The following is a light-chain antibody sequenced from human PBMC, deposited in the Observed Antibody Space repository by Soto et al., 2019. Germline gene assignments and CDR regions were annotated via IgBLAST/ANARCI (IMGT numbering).Light chain of an antibody. J-gene: IGLJ1*01. CDR2: DVS. CDR1: NGHVGAYDF. CDR3: VSFTVHYSYV. V-gene: IGLV2-14*01. Sequence: QPVLTRPWSVTGAPGHWTPLSCTGANGHVGAYDFVSWDQHPSGKAPRLVIYDVSRRPAGASDRFSGSKSGSTASLTISSLQAEDEADYYCVSFTVHYSYVFGTGPKVTV.